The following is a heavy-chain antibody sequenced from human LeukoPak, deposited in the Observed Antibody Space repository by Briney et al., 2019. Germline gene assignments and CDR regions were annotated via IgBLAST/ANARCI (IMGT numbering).Heavy chain of an antibody. Sequence: ASVKVSCKASGYTFTSYYMHWVRQAPGQGLEWMGIINPSGGRTSYEQKFQGRVTMTRDTSTSTVYMELSSLRSEATAVYYCARRGYGDYPFDYWGQGTLVTVSS. V-gene: IGHV1-46*01. D-gene: IGHD4-17*01. CDR3: ARRGYGDYPFDY. J-gene: IGHJ4*02. CDR2: INPSGGRT. CDR1: GYTFTSYY.